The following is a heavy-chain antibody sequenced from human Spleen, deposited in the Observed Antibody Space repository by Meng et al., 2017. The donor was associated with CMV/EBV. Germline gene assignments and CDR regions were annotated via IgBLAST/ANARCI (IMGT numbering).Heavy chain of an antibody. D-gene: IGHD4-11*01. CDR2: IYWDNDR. CDR1: GFARTTSGVG. Sequence: QITLKESGPTLVKPTETLTVTCPFPGFARTTSGVGVGWMGPPPGKALEWLALIYWDNDRRYSPALKSRLTITKDTSKNQVVLTVTNMDPVDTATYYCAHSLYSNVLFDFWGQGTLVTVSS. CDR3: AHSLYSNVLFDF. V-gene: IGHV2-5*02. J-gene: IGHJ4*02.